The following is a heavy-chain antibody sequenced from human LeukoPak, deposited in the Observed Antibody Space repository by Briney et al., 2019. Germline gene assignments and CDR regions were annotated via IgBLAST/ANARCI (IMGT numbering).Heavy chain of an antibody. V-gene: IGHV3-48*04. J-gene: IGHJ6*04. Sequence: GGSLRLSCAASKFTFSNYCMSWVRQAPGKGLEWVSYISSSGSTIYYADSVKGRFTISRDNAKNSLYLQMNSLRAEDTAVYYCAELGITMIGGVWGKGTTVTISS. CDR1: KFTFSNYC. CDR2: ISSSGSTI. D-gene: IGHD3-10*02. CDR3: AELGITMIGGV.